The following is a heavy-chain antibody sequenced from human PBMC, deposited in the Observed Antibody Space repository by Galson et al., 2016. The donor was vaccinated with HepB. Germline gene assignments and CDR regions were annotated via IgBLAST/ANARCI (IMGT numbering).Heavy chain of an antibody. J-gene: IGHJ4*02. CDR3: VRRACLICRPKYFDN. V-gene: IGHV3-7*04. CDR1: GFTFTDYW. Sequence: SLRLSCAASGFTFTDYWMTWVRQAPGKGLEWVASVNQDGSDKSYVDSVKGRFFISRDNALNSLSLQMNSLRAEDTAVYYCVRRACLICRPKYFDNWGQGDLVTVSS. CDR2: VNQDGSDK. D-gene: IGHD3-16*01.